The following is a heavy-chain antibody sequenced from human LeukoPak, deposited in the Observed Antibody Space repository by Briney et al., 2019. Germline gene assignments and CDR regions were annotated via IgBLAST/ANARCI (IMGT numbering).Heavy chain of an antibody. J-gene: IGHJ4*02. CDR2: ISHSGSSI. CDR1: GFTFSNYL. Sequence: GGSLRLSCVASGFTFSNYLMNWVRQAPGKGLEWVSGISHSGSSIYYADSVKGRFTFSRDNSKNTLYLQMDRLRVEDTAVYYCAMALDYWGQGNLVTVSS. CDR3: AMALDY. V-gene: IGHV3-23*01.